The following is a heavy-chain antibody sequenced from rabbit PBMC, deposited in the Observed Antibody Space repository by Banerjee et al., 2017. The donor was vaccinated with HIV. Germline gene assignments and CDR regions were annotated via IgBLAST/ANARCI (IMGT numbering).Heavy chain of an antibody. CDR2: YTGSSVST. J-gene: IGHJ3*01. CDR3: LRYTSDSGFSL. D-gene: IGHD1-1*01. Sequence: YTGSSVSTYYASWAKGRFTISKTSSTTLTLRMTSLTAADTATYFCLRYTSDSGFSLWGQGTLVTVS. V-gene: IGHV1S40*01.